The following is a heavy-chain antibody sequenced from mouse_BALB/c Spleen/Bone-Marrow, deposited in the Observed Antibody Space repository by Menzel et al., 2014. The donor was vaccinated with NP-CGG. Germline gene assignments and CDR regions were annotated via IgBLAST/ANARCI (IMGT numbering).Heavy chain of an antibody. CDR2: IDPENGDT. Sequence: VQLQQPGAELVRSGASVKLSCTASGFNIKGYYMHWVKQRPEQGLEWIGWIDPENGDTEYAPKFQGKATMTADTSSNTAYLQLSSLTSEDTAVYYCNARYYYAMDYWGQGTSVTVSS. J-gene: IGHJ4*01. CDR1: GFNIKGYY. V-gene: IGHV14-4*02. CDR3: NARYYYAMDY.